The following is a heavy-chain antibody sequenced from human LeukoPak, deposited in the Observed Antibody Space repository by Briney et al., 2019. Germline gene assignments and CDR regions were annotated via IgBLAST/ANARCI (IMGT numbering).Heavy chain of an antibody. Sequence: GGSLRLSCAASGFTFSSYAMHWVRQAPGKGLEWVAVISYDGSNKYYADSVKGRFTISRDNSKNTLYLQMNSLRAEDTAVYYCAREGRYDFWSGYPYGMDVWGQGTTDTVSS. CDR2: ISYDGSNK. J-gene: IGHJ6*02. V-gene: IGHV3-30-3*01. CDR1: GFTFSSYA. CDR3: AREGRYDFWSGYPYGMDV. D-gene: IGHD3-3*01.